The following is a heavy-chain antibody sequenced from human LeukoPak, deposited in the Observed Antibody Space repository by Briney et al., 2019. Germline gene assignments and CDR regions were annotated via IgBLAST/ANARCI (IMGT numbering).Heavy chain of an antibody. CDR1: GGSISSGGYY. CDR3: ARDVRAARPYYYYGMDV. V-gene: IGHV4-31*03. CDR2: IYYSGST. Sequence: SQTLSLTCTVSGGSISSGGYYWSWIRQPPGKGLEWIAYIYYSGSTYYNPSLKSRVTISVDTSKNQFSLKLSSVTAADTAVYYCARDVRAARPYYYYGMDVWGQGTTVTVSS. D-gene: IGHD6-6*01. J-gene: IGHJ6*02.